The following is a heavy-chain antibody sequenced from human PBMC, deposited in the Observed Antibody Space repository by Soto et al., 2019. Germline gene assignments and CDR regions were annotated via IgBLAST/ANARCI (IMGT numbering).Heavy chain of an antibody. J-gene: IGHJ6*02. CDR3: ARDPPLVGVFCTGYYKYDIDA. V-gene: IGHV3-21*01. CDR1: GFTFSSYS. Sequence: GGSLRLSCAASGFTFSSYSMNWVRQAPGKGLEWVSSISSSSSYIYYADSVKGRFTISRDNAKNSLYLQMNSLRAEDTAVYYCARDPPLVGVFCTGYYKYDIDAWGQGPTVNVSS. D-gene: IGHD3-3*01. CDR2: ISSSSSYI.